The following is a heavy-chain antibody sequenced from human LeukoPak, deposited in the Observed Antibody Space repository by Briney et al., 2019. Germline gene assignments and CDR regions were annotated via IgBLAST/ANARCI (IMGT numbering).Heavy chain of an antibody. CDR1: GYTFTGYY. Sequence: AASVKVSCKASGYTFTGYYMHWVRQAPGQGLEWMGWINPNSGGTNYAQKFQGRVTMTRDTSISTAYMELSRLRSDDTAVYYCAREFKRWLQLSLDYWGQGPWSPSPQ. V-gene: IGHV1-2*02. D-gene: IGHD5-24*01. CDR3: AREFKRWLQLSLDY. CDR2: INPNSGGT. J-gene: IGHJ4*02.